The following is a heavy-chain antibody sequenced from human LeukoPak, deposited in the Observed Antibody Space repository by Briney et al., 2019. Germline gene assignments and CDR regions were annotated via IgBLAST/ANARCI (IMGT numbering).Heavy chain of an antibody. CDR3: ARGRSGSSSWYVGAPDLDAFDI. V-gene: IGHV4-4*07. CDR2: IYTSGST. Sequence: SETLSLTRTVSGGSISRYYLTWIRQPAGKGLEWIGRIYTSGSTNYNPSLKSRVTMSVDTSKNQFSLKLSSVTAADTAVYYCARGRSGSSSWYVGAPDLDAFDIWGQGTMVTVSS. D-gene: IGHD6-13*01. J-gene: IGHJ3*02. CDR1: GGSISRYY.